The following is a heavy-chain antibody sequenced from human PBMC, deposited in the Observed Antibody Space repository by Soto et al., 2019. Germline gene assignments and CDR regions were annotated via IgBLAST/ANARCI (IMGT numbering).Heavy chain of an antibody. J-gene: IGHJ4*02. CDR3: AKRGGYDYVWKSYRPDY. CDR2: LSGSGGDT. D-gene: IGHD3-16*02. V-gene: IGHV3-23*01. Sequence: GGSLRLSCLASGVTFSSFAMTWVRQAPGKGLEWVSTLSGSGGDTYYADSVNGRFTISRDKSKNTLYLQMDRLRVEDTAVYYCAKRGGYDYVWKSYRPDYWGQGTLVTV. CDR1: GVTFSSFA.